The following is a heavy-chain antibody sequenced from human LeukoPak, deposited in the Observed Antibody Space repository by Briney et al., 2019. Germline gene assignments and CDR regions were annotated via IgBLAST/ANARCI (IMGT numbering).Heavy chain of an antibody. CDR1: GFTFSNYW. CDR3: ARETPRRGETRDGYR. V-gene: IGHV3-7*01. CDR2: IKQDGSET. J-gene: IGHJ4*02. D-gene: IGHD5-24*01. Sequence: PGGSLRLSCAASGFTFSNYWMNWVRQAPGKGLECLANIKQDGSETYYADSVKGRFTISRDNAKNSLYLQMYSLRAEDTAVYYCARETPRRGETRDGYRWGQGTLVTVSS.